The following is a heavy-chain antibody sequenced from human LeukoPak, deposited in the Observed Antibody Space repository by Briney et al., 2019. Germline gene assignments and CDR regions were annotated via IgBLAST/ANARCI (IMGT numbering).Heavy chain of an antibody. J-gene: IGHJ4*02. D-gene: IGHD6-13*01. Sequence: SETLSLTCTVSGGSISNYYWSWIRQPPGKGLEWIGYSYDSGKTNYNPSLKSRVTISVDTSKNQFSLKLSSVTAADTAVYYCAREFPIAAAGHFDYWGQGTLVTVSS. CDR1: GGSISNYY. CDR2: SYDSGKT. V-gene: IGHV4-59*12. CDR3: AREFPIAAAGHFDY.